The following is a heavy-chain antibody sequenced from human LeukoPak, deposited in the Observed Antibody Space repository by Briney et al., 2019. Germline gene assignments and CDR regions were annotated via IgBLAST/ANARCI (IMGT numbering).Heavy chain of an antibody. CDR2: FDPEDGET. CDR1: GYTLTELS. Sequence: GASVKVSCKVSGYTLTELSMHWVRQAPGKGLEWMGGFDPEDGETINAQKFQGRVTMTEDTSTDTAYMELSSLRSEDTAVYYCATAHARTGYCSGGSCYPFDYWGQGTLVTVSS. J-gene: IGHJ4*02. V-gene: IGHV1-24*01. D-gene: IGHD2-15*01. CDR3: ATAHARTGYCSGGSCYPFDY.